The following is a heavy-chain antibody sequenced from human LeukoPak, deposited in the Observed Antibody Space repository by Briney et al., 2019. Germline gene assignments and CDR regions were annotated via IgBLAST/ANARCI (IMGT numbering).Heavy chain of an antibody. CDR1: GFTFGDYA. J-gene: IGHJ4*02. CDR3: TREPDETDY. CDR2: IRSKAYGGTT. Sequence: GGSLRLSCTASGFTFGDYAMSWVRQAPGKGLEWVGFIRSKAYGGTTEYAASVKDRFTISRDDSKSIAYLQMNSLKTEDTAVYYCTREPDETDYWGQGTLVTVSS. V-gene: IGHV3-49*04.